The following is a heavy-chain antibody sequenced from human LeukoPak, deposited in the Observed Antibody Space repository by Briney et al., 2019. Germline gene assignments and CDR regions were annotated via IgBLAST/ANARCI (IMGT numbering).Heavy chain of an antibody. CDR2: IYTFGST. CDR1: GDSISTETYY. CDR3: ARGVRHPDYMDV. V-gene: IGHV4-61*02. Sequence: SETLSLTCTVSGDSISTETYYWSWVRQPAGKGLEWMGRIYTFGSTNYSPSLKSRVTISLQTSENQFSLSLTSVTAADTAIYYCARGVRHPDYMDVWGEGTTVTVSS. J-gene: IGHJ6*03. D-gene: IGHD6-6*01.